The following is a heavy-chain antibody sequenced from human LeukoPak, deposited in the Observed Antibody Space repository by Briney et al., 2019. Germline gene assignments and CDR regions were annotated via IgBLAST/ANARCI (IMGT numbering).Heavy chain of an antibody. D-gene: IGHD6-6*01. CDR2: IYYSGST. J-gene: IGHJ6*02. V-gene: IGHV4-39*01. Sequence: SETLSLTCTVSGGSISSSSYYWGWIRQPPGKGLEWIGSIYYSGSTYYNPSLKSRVTISVDTSKNQFSLKLSSVTAADTAMYYCASSDYDYYAMDVWGQGTTVTVSS. CDR1: GGSISSSSYY. CDR3: ASSDYDYYAMDV.